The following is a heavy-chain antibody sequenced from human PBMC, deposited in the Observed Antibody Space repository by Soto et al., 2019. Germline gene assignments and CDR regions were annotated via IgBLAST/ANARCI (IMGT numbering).Heavy chain of an antibody. CDR1: GYTFTSYG. J-gene: IGHJ4*02. V-gene: IGHV1-18*01. Sequence: ASVKVSCKASGYTFTSYGISWVRQAPGQGLEWMGWISAYNGNTNYAQKLQGRVTMTTDTSTSTAYMELRSLRSDDTAVYYCARDNSSSWSSTGAFDYWGQGTLVTVSS. CDR2: ISAYNGNT. D-gene: IGHD6-13*01. CDR3: ARDNSSSWSSTGAFDY.